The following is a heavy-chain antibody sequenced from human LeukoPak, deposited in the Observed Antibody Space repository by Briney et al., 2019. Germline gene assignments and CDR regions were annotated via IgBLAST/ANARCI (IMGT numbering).Heavy chain of an antibody. CDR1: GGTFSSYA. D-gene: IGHD6-13*01. Sequence: GASVKVSCKASGGTFSSYAISWVRQAPGQGLEWMGGIIPIFGTANYAQKFQGRVTITADGSTSTAYMELSSLRSEDTAVYYCARGSSSWRRMTYYYYGMDVWGQGTAVTVSS. J-gene: IGHJ6*02. CDR2: IIPIFGTA. CDR3: ARGSSSWRRMTYYYYGMDV. V-gene: IGHV1-69*13.